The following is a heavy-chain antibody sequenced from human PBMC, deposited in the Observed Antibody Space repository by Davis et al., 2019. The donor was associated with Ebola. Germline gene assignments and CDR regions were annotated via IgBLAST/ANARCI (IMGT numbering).Heavy chain of an antibody. J-gene: IGHJ6*02. CDR2: IYYSGST. CDR3: ARRGGGFCSGGDCYFDYGMDV. CDR1: GGSISSYY. V-gene: IGHV4-59*08. Sequence: MPSETLSLTCTVSGGSISSYYWRWIRQPPGKGLEWIGYIYYSGSTNYNPSLKSRVTISVNTSKNQFSLKLSSVTAADTAVYYCARRGGGFCSGGDCYFDYGMDVWGQGTTVTVSS. D-gene: IGHD2-15*01.